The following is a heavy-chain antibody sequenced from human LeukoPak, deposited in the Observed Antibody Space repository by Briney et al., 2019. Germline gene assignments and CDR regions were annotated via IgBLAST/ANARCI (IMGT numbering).Heavy chain of an antibody. CDR2: ISSSSDFI. V-gene: IGHV3-21*01. CDR1: GCTFSSYS. Sequence: GGSLRLSCAASGCTFSSYSMNWVRQAPGKGLEWVSSISSSSDFIYFADSVKGRFTISRDNAKNSLYLQMNSLRAEDTAVYYCARARYGSSWSIDYWGQGTLVTVSS. J-gene: IGHJ4*02. D-gene: IGHD6-13*01. CDR3: ARARYGSSWSIDY.